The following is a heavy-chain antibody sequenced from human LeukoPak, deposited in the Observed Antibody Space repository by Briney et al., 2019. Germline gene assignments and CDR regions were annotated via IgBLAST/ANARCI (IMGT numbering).Heavy chain of an antibody. J-gene: IGHJ4*02. D-gene: IGHD3-22*01. CDR2: ISYDGTNK. CDR3: ARAGYYYDSSGYYQSDY. V-gene: IGHV3-30-3*01. Sequence: GGSLRLSCAASGFIFNNYAMHWVRRAPGKGLEGVALISYDGTNKYYADSVKGRFTISRDNSKNTLYLQMNSLRAEDTAVYYCARAGYYYDSSGYYQSDYWGQGTLVIVSS. CDR1: GFIFNNYA.